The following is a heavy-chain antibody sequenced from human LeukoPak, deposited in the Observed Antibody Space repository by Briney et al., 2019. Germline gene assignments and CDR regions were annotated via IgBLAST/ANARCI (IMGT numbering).Heavy chain of an antibody. CDR2: ISGGGGSI. J-gene: IGHJ6*02. D-gene: IGHD6-13*01. V-gene: IGHV3-23*01. CDR1: GFTFSSYS. Sequence: GRSLRLSCAVSGFTFSSYSISWVRQAPGKGLEWVLAISGGGGSIYYADSVKGRFTISADNSKNTVDLQMNSLRAEDTAVYYCAKDRGYSKSDGVDVWGQGTTVTVSS. CDR3: AKDRGYSKSDGVDV.